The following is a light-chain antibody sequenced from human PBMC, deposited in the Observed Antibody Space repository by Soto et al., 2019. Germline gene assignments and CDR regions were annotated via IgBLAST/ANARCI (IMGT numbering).Light chain of an antibody. J-gene: IGLJ1*01. CDR2: DVN. CDR1: SSDFGGYNY. CDR3: SSYTSITTYV. Sequence: QSVLTQPASVSGSPGQSITISCTGTSSDFGGYNYVSWYQQHPGKAPRLMIYDVNNRPSGVSNRFSGSKSGNTASLTISGLQAEDEADYYCSSYTSITTYVFGTGTKVTVL. V-gene: IGLV2-14*01.